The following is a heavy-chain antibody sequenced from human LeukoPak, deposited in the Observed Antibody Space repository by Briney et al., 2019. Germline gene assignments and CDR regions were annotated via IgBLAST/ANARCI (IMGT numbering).Heavy chain of an antibody. CDR2: ISAYNGNT. Sequence: ASVKVSCKASGYTFTSYGISWVRQAPGQGLEWMGWISAYNGNTNYAQKLQGRVTMTTDTSTSTAYMELRSLRSDDTAVYYCARDEAAASLGAFDIWGQGTMVTVSS. CDR1: GYTFTSYG. V-gene: IGHV1-18*01. CDR3: ARDEAAASLGAFDI. J-gene: IGHJ3*02. D-gene: IGHD6-13*01.